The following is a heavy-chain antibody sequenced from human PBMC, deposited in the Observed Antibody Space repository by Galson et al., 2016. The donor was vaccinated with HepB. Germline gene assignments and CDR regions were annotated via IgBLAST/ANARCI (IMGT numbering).Heavy chain of an antibody. CDR1: GYTFTDAY. CDR2: INPNSGGT. Sequence: SVKVSCKASGYTFTDAYMHWVRQAPGQGFEWMGWINPNSGGTNYAQKFQGRVTMTRDTSISTAYMELSRLRSDDTAVYYCARGRQGGYFDYWGQGTLVTVSS. J-gene: IGHJ4*02. V-gene: IGHV1-2*02. D-gene: IGHD2-15*01. CDR3: ARGRQGGYFDY.